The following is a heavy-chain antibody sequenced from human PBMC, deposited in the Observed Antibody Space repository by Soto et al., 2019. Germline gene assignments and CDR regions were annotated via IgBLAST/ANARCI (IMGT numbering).Heavy chain of an antibody. CDR2: ISAYHGNT. V-gene: IGHV1-18*01. D-gene: IGHD1-26*01. J-gene: IGHJ4*02. Sequence: QVQLVQSGAEVKKPGASVKVSCKASGYTFTSYGISWVRQAPGQGLEWMGWISAYHGNTNYAQNLQGRVTITTDTSRSRAYLELRSLRSDDTAVYYCARDRDLGAPLSTWEYWGQGTLGTVS. CDR3: ARDRDLGAPLSTWEY. CDR1: GYTFTSYG.